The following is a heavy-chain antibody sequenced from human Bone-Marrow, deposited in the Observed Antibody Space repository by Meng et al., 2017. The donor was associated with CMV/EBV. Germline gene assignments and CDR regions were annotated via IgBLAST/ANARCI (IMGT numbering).Heavy chain of an antibody. Sequence: EVQLVESGGGLIQPGGSLRLSCAASGFTVSSNYMSWVRQAPGKGLEWVSVIYSGGSTYYADSVKGRFTISRDNSKNTLYLQMNSLRAEDTAVYYCARIVWFGGYNWFDPWGQGTLVTVSS. CDR3: ARIVWFGGYNWFDP. D-gene: IGHD3-10*01. CDR2: IYSGGST. V-gene: IGHV3-53*01. CDR1: GFTVSSNY. J-gene: IGHJ5*02.